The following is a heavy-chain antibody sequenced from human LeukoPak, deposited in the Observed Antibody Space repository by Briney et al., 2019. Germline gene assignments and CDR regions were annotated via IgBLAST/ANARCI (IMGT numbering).Heavy chain of an antibody. CDR3: ARRYDSSGYGSIDY. CDR2: IYPGDSDT. CDR1: GYNFANYW. D-gene: IGHD3-22*01. V-gene: IGHV5-51*01. J-gene: IGHJ4*02. Sequence: GAPLQISCKCSGYNFANYWIAWVRQLPGKGLGWMGIIYPGDSDTRYSPSFQGQVTISADMSISTAYLQWSSVKASDTAMYYCARRYDSSGYGSIDYWGQGALVTVSS.